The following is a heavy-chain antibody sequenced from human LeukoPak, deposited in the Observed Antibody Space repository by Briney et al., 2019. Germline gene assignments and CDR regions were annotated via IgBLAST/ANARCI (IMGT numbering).Heavy chain of an antibody. D-gene: IGHD6-13*01. V-gene: IGHV3-23*01. CDR3: AKTGTPWYYFDY. CDR1: GFTYSSYA. Sequence: GGSLRLSCAASGFTYSSYAMSWVRQAPGKGLEWVSAISGSGGSTYYADSVKGRFTISRDNSKNTLYLQMNSLRAEDTAVYYCAKTGTPWYYFDYWGQGTLVTVSS. CDR2: ISGSGGST. J-gene: IGHJ4*02.